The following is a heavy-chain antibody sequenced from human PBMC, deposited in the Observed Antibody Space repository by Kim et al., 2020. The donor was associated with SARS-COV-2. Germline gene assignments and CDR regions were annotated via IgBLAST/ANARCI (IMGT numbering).Heavy chain of an antibody. CDR3: ARFTSGWLNWFDP. CDR1: GDSISDTNYF. Sequence: SETLSLTCAVSGDSISDTNYFWAWIRQPPGKGLEWIGCIYYTGLTYYNPSLKRRVSLSLDTSRNHFSLKLNSVTAADTAVYYCARFTSGWLNWFDPWGQG. V-gene: IGHV4-39*02. J-gene: IGHJ5*02. D-gene: IGHD6-19*01. CDR2: IYYTGLT.